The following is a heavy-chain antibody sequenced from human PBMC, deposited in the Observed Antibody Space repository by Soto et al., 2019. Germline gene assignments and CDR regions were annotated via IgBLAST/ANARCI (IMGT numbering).Heavy chain of an antibody. CDR2: IYPGDSDT. V-gene: IGHV5-51*01. D-gene: IGHD2-2*01. CDR1: GYSFNSEC. Sequence: EALKSSCERSGYSFNSECFGWVRQMPGKGLEWMGIIYPGDSDTRYSPSFQCQVTISADKSISTAYLQWGSLKASDTAMYYCARFCYAGKHCYVMDVCCQGTTVPVSS. J-gene: IGHJ6*02. CDR3: ARFCYAGKHCYVMDV.